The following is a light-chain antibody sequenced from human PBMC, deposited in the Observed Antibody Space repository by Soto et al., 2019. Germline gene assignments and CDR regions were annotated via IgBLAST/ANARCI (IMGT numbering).Light chain of an antibody. CDR1: QDISKN. V-gene: IGKV1-33*01. CDR3: QQYDNLLPIT. Sequence: QMTQSPSSLSASVGDRVTITCQASQDISKNLNWYQQKPGKAPKLLIYDASSLQTGVPSRFSGSGSATHFTFTINSLQPEAVATYYCQQYDNLLPITFGQGTRLEIK. CDR2: DAS. J-gene: IGKJ5*01.